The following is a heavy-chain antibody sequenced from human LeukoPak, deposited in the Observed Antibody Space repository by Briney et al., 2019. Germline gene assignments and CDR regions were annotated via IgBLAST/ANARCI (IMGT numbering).Heavy chain of an antibody. CDR3: ARSRYHPTGGSWFDP. V-gene: IGHV1-18*01. CDR1: GYTFTSYG. CDR2: ISAYNGNT. D-gene: IGHD1-1*01. J-gene: IGHJ5*02. Sequence: ASVKVSCKASGYTFTSYGISWVRQAPGQGLEWMGWISAYNGNTNYAQKLQGRVTMTTDTSTSTAYMELRSLRSDDTAVYYCARSRYHPTGGSWFDPWGQGTLVTVSS.